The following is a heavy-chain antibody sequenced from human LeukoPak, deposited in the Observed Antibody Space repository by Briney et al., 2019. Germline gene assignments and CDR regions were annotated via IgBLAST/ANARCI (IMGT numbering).Heavy chain of an antibody. CDR1: GLTFSSYA. J-gene: IGHJ4*02. V-gene: IGHV3-30*03. CDR2: ISYDGSNK. Sequence: GRSLRLSCAASGLTFSSYAMHWVRQAPGKGLEWVAVISYDGSNKHYADSVKGRFTISRDNSKNTLYLQMTSLRAEDTAVYYCATSVEVAGSDYWGQGTLVTVSS. D-gene: IGHD6-19*01. CDR3: ATSVEVAGSDY.